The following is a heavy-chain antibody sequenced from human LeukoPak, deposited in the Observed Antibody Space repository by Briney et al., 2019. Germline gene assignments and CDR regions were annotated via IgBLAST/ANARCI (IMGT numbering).Heavy chain of an antibody. V-gene: IGHV3-74*01. Sequence: PGGSLRLSCAASGFTFSSYGMHWVSQAPGKGLVWVSRIKTDGSRTTYADSVKGRFTISRDNAKNTLYLQMNSLRAEDTAVYYCVREDYNDSGWYFDLWGRGTLVTVSS. J-gene: IGHJ2*01. CDR1: GFTFSSYG. CDR2: IKTDGSRT. D-gene: IGHD4-17*01. CDR3: VREDYNDSGWYFDL.